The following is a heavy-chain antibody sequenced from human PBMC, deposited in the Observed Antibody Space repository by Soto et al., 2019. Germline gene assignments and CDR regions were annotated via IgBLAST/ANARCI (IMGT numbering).Heavy chain of an antibody. CDR1: GYTFTSYG. CDR3: ARDVDTAMVTTDAFDI. J-gene: IGHJ3*02. CDR2: ISAYNGNT. Sequence: ASVKVSCKASGYTFTSYGISWVGQAPGQGLEGMGWISAYNGNTNYAQKLQGRVTMTTDTSTSTAYMELRSLRSDDTAVYYCARDVDTAMVTTDAFDIWGQGTMVTVSS. D-gene: IGHD5-18*01. V-gene: IGHV1-18*01.